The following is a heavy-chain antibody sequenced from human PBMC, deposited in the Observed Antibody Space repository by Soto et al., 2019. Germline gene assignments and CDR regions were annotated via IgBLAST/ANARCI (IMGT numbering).Heavy chain of an antibody. CDR1: GFTFSSYA. J-gene: IGHJ4*02. CDR2: ISYDGSNK. Sequence: QVQLVESGGGVVQPGRSLRLSCAASGFTFSSYAMHWVRQAPGKGLEWVAVISYDGSNKYYADSVKGRFTISRDISKNHLYLQKNSMRAEDTAVYYCAKTGSLILDCWGQGTLVTVSS. CDR3: AKTGSLILDC. D-gene: IGHD2-15*01. V-gene: IGHV3-30-3*02.